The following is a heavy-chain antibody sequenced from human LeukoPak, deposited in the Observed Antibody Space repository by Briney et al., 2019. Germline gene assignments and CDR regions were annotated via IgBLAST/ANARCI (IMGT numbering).Heavy chain of an antibody. J-gene: IGHJ4*02. CDR1: GGTFSSYA. CDR3: ARSRYYYDSGGPFDY. Sequence: ASVKVSCKASGGTFSSYAISWVRQAPGQGLEWMGRIIPILGIANYAQKFQGRVTITADKSTSTAYMELSSLRSEDTAVYYCARSRYYYDSGGPFDYWGQGTLVTVSS. V-gene: IGHV1-69*04. CDR2: IIPILGIA. D-gene: IGHD3-22*01.